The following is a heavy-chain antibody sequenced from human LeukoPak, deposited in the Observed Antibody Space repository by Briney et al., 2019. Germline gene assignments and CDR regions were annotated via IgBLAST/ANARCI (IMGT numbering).Heavy chain of an antibody. J-gene: IGHJ3*02. CDR2: IYNSGST. Sequence: SETLSLTCTVSGGSISSDDFYWSRIRQPPGKGLEWIGYIYNSGSTYYNPSLKSRVTISADTSKNQFSLKLSSVTAADTAVYYCARGVRITMVRGARADAFDIWGQGTMVTVSS. CDR3: ARGVRITMVRGARADAFDI. D-gene: IGHD3-10*01. V-gene: IGHV4-30-4*08. CDR1: GGSISSDDFY.